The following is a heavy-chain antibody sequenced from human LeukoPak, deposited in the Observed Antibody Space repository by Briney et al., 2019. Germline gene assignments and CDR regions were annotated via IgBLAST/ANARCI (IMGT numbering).Heavy chain of an antibody. CDR2: ISSSSSTI. CDR3: ARFGSYFVYFDY. D-gene: IGHD1-26*01. V-gene: IGHV3-48*01. CDR1: GFTFSSYS. J-gene: IGHJ4*02. Sequence: GGSLRLSCAASGFTFSSYSMNWVRQAPGKGLEWVSYISSSSSTIHYADSVKGRFTISRDNAKNSLYLQMNSLRAEDTAVYYCARFGSYFVYFDYWGQGTLVTVSS.